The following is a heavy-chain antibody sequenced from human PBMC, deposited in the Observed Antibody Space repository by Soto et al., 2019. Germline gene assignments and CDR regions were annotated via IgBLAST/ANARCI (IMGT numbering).Heavy chain of an antibody. CDR2: IYYSGST. CDR3: ARVGTIFGVVDYYYYMDV. Sequence: SETLSLTCTVSGGSISSYYWSWIRQPPGKGLEWIGYIYYSGSTNYNPSLRSRVTISVDTSKNQFSLKLSSVTAADTAVYYCARVGTIFGVVDYYYYMDVWGEGTTVTVSS. V-gene: IGHV4-59*01. CDR1: GGSISSYY. J-gene: IGHJ6*03. D-gene: IGHD3-3*01.